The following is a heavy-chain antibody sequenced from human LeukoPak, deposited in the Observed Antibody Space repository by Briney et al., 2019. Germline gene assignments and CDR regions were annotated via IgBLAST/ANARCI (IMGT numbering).Heavy chain of an antibody. CDR2: IKQDGSEK. Sequence: GGSLRLSCAAYGFTFSSYWMSWVRQAPGKGLEWVANIKQDGSEKYYVDSVKGRFTISRDNAKNSLYLQMNSLRAEDTAVYYCARDGGITIFGVVVLDYYSYMDVWGKGTTVTVSS. V-gene: IGHV3-7*01. CDR3: ARDGGITIFGVVVLDYYSYMDV. J-gene: IGHJ6*03. D-gene: IGHD3-3*01. CDR1: GFTFSSYW.